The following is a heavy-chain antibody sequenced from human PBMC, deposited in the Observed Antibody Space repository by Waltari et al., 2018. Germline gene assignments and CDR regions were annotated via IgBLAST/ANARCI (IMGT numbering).Heavy chain of an antibody. J-gene: IGHJ5*02. CDR1: AASFSDYY. D-gene: IGHD3-3*01. CDR3: TRGGNYDFWSHRPFVDP. V-gene: IGHV4-34*01. CDR2: IRHPGST. Sequence: QVQLQQWGAGLLGPSQTLYLTCAVYAASFSDYYWGGVRQPPGKGLEWIGQIRHPGSTNYNPSLKSRVTISIDTHRSQFSLRLSSVTAADTALYFCTRGGNYDFWSHRPFVDPWGQGTLVTVSS.